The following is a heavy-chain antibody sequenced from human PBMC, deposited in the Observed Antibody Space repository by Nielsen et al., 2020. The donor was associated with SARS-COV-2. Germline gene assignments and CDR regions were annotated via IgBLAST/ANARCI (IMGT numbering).Heavy chain of an antibody. V-gene: IGHV4-39*01. J-gene: IGHJ4*02. CDR3: ARRSSGGARYQF. CDR2: VYFSGTT. Sequence: SETLSLTCTVSGGYIRTSTLYYWGWIRQPPGKGLEWIGSVYFSGTTYYNPSLASRVNITVDTSKNQFYLNLKSVSAADTAVYYCARRSSGGARYQFWGQGSLVTVSS. D-gene: IGHD2-15*01. CDR1: GGYIRTSTLYY.